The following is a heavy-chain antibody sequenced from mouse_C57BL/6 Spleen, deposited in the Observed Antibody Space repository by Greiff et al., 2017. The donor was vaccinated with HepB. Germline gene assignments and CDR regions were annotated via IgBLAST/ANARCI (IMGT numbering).Heavy chain of an antibody. D-gene: IGHD1-1*01. CDR3: ARGRTTVVDYYFGY. J-gene: IGHJ2*01. V-gene: IGHV1-9*01. CDR2: ILPGSGST. Sequence: QVQLQPSGAELMKPGALVKLFCKATGYTFPGYWIEWVKQRPGHGLEWVGEILPGSGSTNHNEKFKGKGTFTANTATNTTYMQLSSLTTEDAAIYNYARGRTTVVDYYFGYWGQGTTLTVAS. CDR1: GYTFPGYW.